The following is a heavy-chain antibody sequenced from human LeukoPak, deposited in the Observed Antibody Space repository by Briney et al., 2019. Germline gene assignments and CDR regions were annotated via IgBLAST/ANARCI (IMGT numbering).Heavy chain of an antibody. J-gene: IGHJ5*02. CDR3: PRDDGSNTWSSFYP. CDR2: ISAYNGNT. V-gene: IGHV1-18*01. D-gene: IGHD1-26*01. CDR1: GCTFTSNG. Sequence: GASVKVSCKDSGCTFTSNGSSWLRQAPGQGLEWMGWISAYNGNTQYAQKLQGRVTMTTDTSTSTAYMALRSLRSDDTAVYYCPRDDGSNTWSSFYPWGQGTLVTVSS.